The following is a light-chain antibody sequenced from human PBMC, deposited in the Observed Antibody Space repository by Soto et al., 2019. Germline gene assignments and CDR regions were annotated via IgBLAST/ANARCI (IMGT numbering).Light chain of an antibody. CDR2: GAS. V-gene: IGKV3-20*01. CDR1: QSVRHNN. CDR3: QQYGSSRT. J-gene: IGKJ1*01. Sequence: EIVLTQSPGTLSLSPGARATLSCRASQSVRHNNLNWYQQKPGQAPRLLMYGASIRATGIPDRFSVIGSGTDFPLTISRLEPEDSAVDDCQQYGSSRTFGQRTKVDIK.